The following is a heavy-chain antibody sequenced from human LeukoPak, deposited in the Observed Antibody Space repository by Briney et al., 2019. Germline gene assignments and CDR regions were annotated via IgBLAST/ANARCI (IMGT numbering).Heavy chain of an antibody. D-gene: IGHD3-10*01. V-gene: IGHV1-8*01. Sequence: ASVTVSCKASGYTFTNYDINWVRQATGQGLAWMGWMNPNSGNTGYAQQFQGRVSMTRDTSIGTAYMELSSLRSEDTAVYYCARGTMVRGVIYTWGQGTLVTVSS. CDR2: MNPNSGNT. CDR3: ARGTMVRGVIYT. J-gene: IGHJ5*02. CDR1: GYTFTNYD.